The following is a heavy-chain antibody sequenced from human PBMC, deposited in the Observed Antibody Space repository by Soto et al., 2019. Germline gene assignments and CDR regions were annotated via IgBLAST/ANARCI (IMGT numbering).Heavy chain of an antibody. J-gene: IGHJ6*02. CDR1: GGTFSSYA. D-gene: IGHD3-22*01. CDR3: ASTFGYYDSSAYGMDV. V-gene: IGHV1-69*06. CDR2: IIPIFGTA. Sequence: QVQLVQSGAEVKKPGSSVKVSCKVSGGTFSSYAISWVRQAPGQGLEWMGGIIPIFGTANYAQKFQGRVTIPADKSTSTAYMELSSLRSEDTAVYYCASTFGYYDSSAYGMDVWGQGTTVTVS.